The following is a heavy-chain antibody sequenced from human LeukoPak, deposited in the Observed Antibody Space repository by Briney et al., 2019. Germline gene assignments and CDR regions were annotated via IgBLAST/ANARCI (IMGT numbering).Heavy chain of an antibody. J-gene: IGHJ4*02. CDR2: IYYSGST. CDR3: ARDLGRDGFYFDY. Sequence: PSETLSLTCTVSGGSISSSSYYWGWIRQPPGKGLEWIGSIYYSGSTYYNPSLKSRVTISVDTSKNQFSLKLSSVTAADTAVYCCARDLGRDGFYFDYWGQGTLVTVSS. D-gene: IGHD5-24*01. CDR1: GGSISSSSYY. V-gene: IGHV4-39*07.